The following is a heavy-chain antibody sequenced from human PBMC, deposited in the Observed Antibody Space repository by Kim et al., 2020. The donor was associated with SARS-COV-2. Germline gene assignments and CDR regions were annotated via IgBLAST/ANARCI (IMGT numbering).Heavy chain of an antibody. J-gene: IGHJ4*02. CDR2: IYYSGST. CDR3: ARGAPGSWFGELVYFDY. V-gene: IGHV4-31*03. D-gene: IGHD3-10*01. Sequence: SETLSLTCTVSGGSISSGGYYWSWIRQHPGKGLEWIGYIYYSGSTYYNPSLKSRVTISVDTSKNQFSLKLSSVTAADTAVYYCARGAPGSWFGELVYFDYWGQGTLVTVSS. CDR1: GGSISSGGYY.